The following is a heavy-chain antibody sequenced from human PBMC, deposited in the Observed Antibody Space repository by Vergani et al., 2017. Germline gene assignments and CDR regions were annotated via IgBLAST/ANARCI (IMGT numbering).Heavy chain of an antibody. Sequence: QLQLQESGPGLVKPSETLSLTCTVSGASISSGAYYWTWIRQHPQKGLEWIGFIYYSGSTYYNPSLKGRVTISLDSSKNQFSLKLSSVTAADTAVYYCAREVTTVDGNPSNENYYIDVWGKGTTVTVSS. CDR3: AREVTTVDGNPSNENYYIDV. CDR1: GASISSGAYY. J-gene: IGHJ6*03. CDR2: IYYSGST. V-gene: IGHV4-31*03. D-gene: IGHD4-17*01.